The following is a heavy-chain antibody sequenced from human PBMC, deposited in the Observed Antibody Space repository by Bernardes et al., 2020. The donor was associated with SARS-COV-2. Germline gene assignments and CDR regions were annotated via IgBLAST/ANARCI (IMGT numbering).Heavy chain of an antibody. J-gene: IGHJ6*02. V-gene: IGHV3-9*01. CDR1: GFTFDDYA. CDR2: ISWNSGSI. Sequence: GGSLRLSCAASGFTFDDYAMHWVRQAPGKGLEWVSGISWNSGSIGYADSVKGRFTISRDNAKNSLYLQMNSLRAEDTALYYCAKSEGYCSGGSCPYYYGMDVWGQGTTVTVSS. D-gene: IGHD2-15*01. CDR3: AKSEGYCSGGSCPYYYGMDV.